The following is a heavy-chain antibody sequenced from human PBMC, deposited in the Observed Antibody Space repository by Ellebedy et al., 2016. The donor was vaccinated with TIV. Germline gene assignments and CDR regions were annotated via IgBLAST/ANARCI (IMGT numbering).Heavy chain of an antibody. Sequence: GGSLRLSXAASGFTFRADWMHWVRQAPGKGLEWVSRINPDGSDTTYGDSVRGRFTISRDNARNIVYLQMNSLRDEDTAVYYCAGRGKLLDYWGQGTLVTVSS. V-gene: IGHV3-74*01. J-gene: IGHJ4*02. CDR1: GFTFRADW. D-gene: IGHD3-10*01. CDR2: INPDGSDT. CDR3: AGRGKLLDY.